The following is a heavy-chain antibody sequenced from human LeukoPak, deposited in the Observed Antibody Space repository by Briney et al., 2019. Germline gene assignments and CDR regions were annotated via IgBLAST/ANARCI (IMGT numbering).Heavy chain of an antibody. CDR2: IYYSGNT. Sequence: PSETLSLTCAVYGGSFSGYYWSWIRQPPGKGLEWVGYIYYSGNTNYNPSLKSRVTISVDTSKNQFSLKLSSVTAADTAVYYCARDRNDAFDIWGQGTMVTVSS. CDR3: ARDRNDAFDI. V-gene: IGHV4-59*01. CDR1: GGSFSGYY. J-gene: IGHJ3*02.